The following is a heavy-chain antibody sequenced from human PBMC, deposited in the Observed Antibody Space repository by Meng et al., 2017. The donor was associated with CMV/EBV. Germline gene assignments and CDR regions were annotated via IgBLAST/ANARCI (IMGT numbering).Heavy chain of an antibody. V-gene: IGHV5-51*01. CDR3: ARMGARLDY. D-gene: IGHD1-26*01. J-gene: IGHJ4*02. CDR2: IYPGDSDT. CDR1: GYRFTTYW. Sequence: KVSCKGSGYRFTTYWIGWVRQTPGKGLEWMGIIYPGDSDTRYSPSFQGQVTISDDKSIRSAYLQWSSLKASDTAMYYCARMGARLDYWGQGTLVTVSS.